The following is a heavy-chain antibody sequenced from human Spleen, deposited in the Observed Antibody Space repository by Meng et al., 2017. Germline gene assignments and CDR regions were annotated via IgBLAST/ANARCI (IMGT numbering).Heavy chain of an antibody. V-gene: IGHV3-20*04. Sequence: GESLKISCAASGFTFDDYGMSWVRQAPGKGLEWVSGINWNGGSTGYADSVKGRFTISRDNSKNTLYMQINSLRAEDTAVYFCARDGPHYDVDYWGQGTLVTVSS. CDR2: INWNGGST. CDR1: GFTFDDYG. CDR3: ARDGPHYDVDY. D-gene: IGHD5-12*01. J-gene: IGHJ4*02.